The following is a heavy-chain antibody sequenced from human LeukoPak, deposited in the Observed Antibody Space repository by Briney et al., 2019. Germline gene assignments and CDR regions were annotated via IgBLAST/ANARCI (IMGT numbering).Heavy chain of an antibody. D-gene: IGHD6-19*01. J-gene: IGHJ4*02. CDR2: INPNSGGT. CDR3: ARESVAEPYFDY. CDR1: GYTFTGYS. V-gene: IGHV1-2*02. Sequence: GASVKVSCKASGYTFTGYSMHWVRQAPGQGLEWMGWINPNSGGTNYAQKFQGRVTMTRDTSISTAYMELRRLRSDDTAVYYCARESVAEPYFDYWGQGTLVTVSS.